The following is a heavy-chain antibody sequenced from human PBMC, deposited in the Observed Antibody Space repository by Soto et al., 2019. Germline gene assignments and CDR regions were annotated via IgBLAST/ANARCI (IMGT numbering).Heavy chain of an antibody. V-gene: IGHV4-61*01. J-gene: IGHJ3*02. Sequence: QVQLQESGPGLVKPSETLSLTCTVSGGSVSSGSYYWSWIRQPPGKGLEWIGYIYYSGSTNYNPSLKSRVTISVDTSKNQFSLKLSSVTAADTAVYYCASTGTTLSAFDIWVQGTMVTVSS. D-gene: IGHD1-1*01. CDR3: ASTGTTLSAFDI. CDR2: IYYSGST. CDR1: GGSVSSGSYY.